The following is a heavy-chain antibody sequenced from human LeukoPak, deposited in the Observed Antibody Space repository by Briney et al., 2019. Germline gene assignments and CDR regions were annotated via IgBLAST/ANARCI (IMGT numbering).Heavy chain of an antibody. J-gene: IGHJ6*03. D-gene: IGHD6-13*01. V-gene: IGHV4-39*07. CDR2: IYYSGST. Sequence: SETLSLTCTVSGGSISSSSYYWGWIRQPPGKGLEWIGSIYYSGSTYYNPSLKSRVTISVDTSKNQFSLKLSSVTAADTAVYYCVSDSSSWYSHYYMDVWGKGTTVTVSS. CDR1: GGSISSSSYY. CDR3: VSDSSSWYSHYYMDV.